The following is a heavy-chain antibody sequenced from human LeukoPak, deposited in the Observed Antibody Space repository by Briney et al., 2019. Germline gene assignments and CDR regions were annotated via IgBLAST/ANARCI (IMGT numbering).Heavy chain of an antibody. CDR2: IYTSGST. J-gene: IGHJ6*03. D-gene: IGHD6-13*01. CDR1: GGSISSYY. CDR3: ARGREGIAAAGTIVYYYYYMDV. Sequence: SETLSLTCTVSGGSISSYYWSWIRQPAGKGLKWIGRIYTSGSTNYNPSLKSRVTMSVDTSKNQFSLKLSSVTAADTAVYYCARGREGIAAAGTIVYYYYYMDVWGKGTTVTVSS. V-gene: IGHV4-4*07.